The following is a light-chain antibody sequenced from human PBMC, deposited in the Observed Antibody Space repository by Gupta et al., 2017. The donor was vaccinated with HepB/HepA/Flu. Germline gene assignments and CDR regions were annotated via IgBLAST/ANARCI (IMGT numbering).Light chain of an antibody. Sequence: GERATLACRASQSVTNNLSLYPLKPGQAPRLLIYDASIRATGNTARCSGSGAGTNFTITITTREPEEYAVYYCQQRTNCRPLVTFGGGTXVEIK. CDR2: DAS. J-gene: IGKJ4*01. CDR3: QQRTNCRPLVT. V-gene: IGKV3-11*01. CDR1: QSVTNN.